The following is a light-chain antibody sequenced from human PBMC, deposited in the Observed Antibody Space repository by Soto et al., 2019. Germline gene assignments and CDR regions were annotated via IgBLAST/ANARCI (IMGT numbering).Light chain of an antibody. CDR3: QQRSNWPPTWT. Sequence: EIVLSQSPATLSLSPGERATLSCRASQSVSSYLAWYQHKPGQAPRLLIYDASKRATGIPARFSGSGSGTDLTLTIRSLEHEDFAVYYCQQRSNWPPTWTFGQGTKVEVK. CDR1: QSVSSY. CDR2: DAS. V-gene: IGKV3-11*01. J-gene: IGKJ1*01.